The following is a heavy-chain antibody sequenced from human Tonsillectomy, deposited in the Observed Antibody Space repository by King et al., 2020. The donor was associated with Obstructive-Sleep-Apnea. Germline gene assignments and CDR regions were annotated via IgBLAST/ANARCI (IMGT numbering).Heavy chain of an antibody. CDR1: GDSISDYY. CDR2: IYYSGST. CDR3: ARVRSATNYYGMGV. V-gene: IGHV4-59*01. Sequence: VQLQESGPRLVKPSETLSLTCSVSGDSISDYYWSCIRQPPGKGLEWIGYIYYSGSTDYNPSLKSRVTISVDTSKNPLSLTLCSVTATHAAVYHCARVRSATNYYGMGVWGQGTTVTVSS. J-gene: IGHJ6*02. D-gene: IGHD4-17*01.